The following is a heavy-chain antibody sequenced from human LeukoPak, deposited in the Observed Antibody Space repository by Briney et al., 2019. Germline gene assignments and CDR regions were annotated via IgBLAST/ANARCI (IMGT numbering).Heavy chain of an antibody. CDR2: INPNSGGT. V-gene: IGHV1-2*02. D-gene: IGHD5-24*01. CDR3: ARHKSTIATYCLDY. CDR1: GYSFTDYY. J-gene: IGHJ4*02. Sequence: ASVKVSCKASGYSFTDYYLHWVRQAPGQGLEWMGWINPNSGGTNYAQNFQGRVTMTRDTSISTAYMELSRLTSDDTAVFYCARHKSTIATYCLDYWGQGTLVTVSS.